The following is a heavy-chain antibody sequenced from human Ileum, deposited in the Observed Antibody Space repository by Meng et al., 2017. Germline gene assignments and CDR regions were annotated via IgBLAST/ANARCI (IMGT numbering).Heavy chain of an antibody. CDR3: ARDKPHNWFDP. V-gene: IGHV3-74*01. J-gene: IGHJ5*02. CDR2: INTDGSDT. Sequence: ARGVESGGGLVQPGCSLRLSCGASGFTFMSYWMHWVRQAPGKGLVWVARINTDGSDTRYAASVKGRFTISRDNAQNMVYLQMNSLRAEDTAVYYCARDKPHNWFDPWGQGTLVTVSS. CDR1: GFTFMSYW.